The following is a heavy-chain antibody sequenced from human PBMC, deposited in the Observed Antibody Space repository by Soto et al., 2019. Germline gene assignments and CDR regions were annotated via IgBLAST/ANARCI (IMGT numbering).Heavy chain of an antibody. CDR1: GGSISSGSYS. J-gene: IGHJ4*02. Sequence: QLQLQESGSGLVKPAQTLSLTGAVSGGSISSGSYSWSWIRQPPGKGLEWIGYMYHSRSTYYNPSLKSRVTISIDRSKNQFSLKLSSVTAADTAVYYCARVPDYWGQGILVTVSS. D-gene: IGHD2-2*01. CDR3: ARVPDY. V-gene: IGHV4-30-2*01. CDR2: MYHSRST.